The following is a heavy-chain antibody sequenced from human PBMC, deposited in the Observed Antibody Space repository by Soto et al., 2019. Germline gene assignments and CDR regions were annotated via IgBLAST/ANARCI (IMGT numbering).Heavy chain of an antibody. CDR3: ARDVGYLGHGMDV. J-gene: IGHJ6*02. D-gene: IGHD6-13*01. V-gene: IGHV4-31*03. CDR2: IYYSGST. Sequence: PSETLSLTCTVSGGSISSGGYYWSWIRQHPGKGLEWIGYIYYSGSTYYNPSLKSRVTISVDTSKNQFSLKLSSVTAADTAVYYCARDVGYLGHGMDVWGQGTTVTVSS. CDR1: GGSISSGGYY.